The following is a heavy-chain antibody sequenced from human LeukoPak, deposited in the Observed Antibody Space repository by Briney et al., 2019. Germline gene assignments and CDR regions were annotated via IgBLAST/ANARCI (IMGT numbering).Heavy chain of an antibody. CDR1: GYTFTSYD. V-gene: IGHV7-4-1*02. J-gene: IGHJ3*02. D-gene: IGHD2-15*01. CDR3: ARDRSGYCSGGSCYLYAFDI. Sequence: ASVKVSCKASGYTFTSYDINWVRQAPGQGLEWMGWINTNTGNPTYAQGFTGRFVFSLDTSVSTAYLQISSLKAEDTAVYYCARDRSGYCSGGSCYLYAFDIWGQGTMVTVSS. CDR2: INTNTGNP.